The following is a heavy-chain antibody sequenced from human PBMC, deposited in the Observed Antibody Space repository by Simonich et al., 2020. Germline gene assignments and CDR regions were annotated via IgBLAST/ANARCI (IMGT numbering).Heavy chain of an antibody. J-gene: IGHJ4*02. D-gene: IGHD1-1*01. CDR3: ARWTATGYYFDY. CDR2: IYSGGSK. V-gene: IGHV3-53*01. Sequence: EVQLVESGGGLIQPGGSLRLSCAASGFTVSSNYMSWVRQAPGKGLECVSGIYSGGSKYYADSVKGRFTISKDNSKNTLYLQINSLGAEDTAVYYCARWTATGYYFDYWGQGTLVTVSS. CDR1: GFTVSSNY.